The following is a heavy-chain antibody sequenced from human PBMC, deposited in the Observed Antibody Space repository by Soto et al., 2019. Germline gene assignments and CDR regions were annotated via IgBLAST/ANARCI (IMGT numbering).Heavy chain of an antibody. J-gene: IGHJ6*02. V-gene: IGHV4-34*01. CDR3: ARGRIFYGDYSHYYYYYGMDV. D-gene: IGHD4-17*01. CDR1: GGSFSGYY. CDR2: INHSGST. Sequence: SETLSLTCAVYGGSFSGYYWSWIRQPPGKGLEWIGEINHSGSTNYNPSLKSRVTISVDTSKNQFSLKLSSVTAADTAVYYCARGRIFYGDYSHYYYYYGMDVWGQGTTVTRLL.